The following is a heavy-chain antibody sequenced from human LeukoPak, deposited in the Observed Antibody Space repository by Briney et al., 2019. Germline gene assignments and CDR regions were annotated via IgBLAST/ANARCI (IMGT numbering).Heavy chain of an antibody. D-gene: IGHD1-1*01. CDR3: AKETLERRFAFDI. Sequence: GGSLRLSCAASGFIFNHYAMSWVRQAPGKGLEWVSSITNDGYTFYADSVKGQFTISRDNSKNTLYLQMSSLTAEDTAIYYCAKETLERRFAFDIWGQRTKVSVSS. V-gene: IGHV3-23*01. CDR1: GFIFNHYA. CDR2: ITNDGYT. J-gene: IGHJ3*02.